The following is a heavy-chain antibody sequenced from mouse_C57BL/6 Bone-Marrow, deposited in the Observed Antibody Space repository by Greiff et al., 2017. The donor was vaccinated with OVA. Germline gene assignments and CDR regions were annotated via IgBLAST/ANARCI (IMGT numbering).Heavy chain of an antibody. D-gene: IGHD1-1*01. V-gene: IGHV1-7*01. CDR2: INPSSGYT. CDR3: ARSYYYGSSYVVYAMDY. Sequence: VQGVESGAELAKPGASVKLSCKASGYTFTSYWMHWVKQRPGQGLEWIGYINPSSGYTKYNQKFKDKATLTADKSSSTAYMQLSSLTYEDSAVYYCARSYYYGSSYVVYAMDYWGQGTSVTVSS. CDR1: GYTFTSYW. J-gene: IGHJ4*01.